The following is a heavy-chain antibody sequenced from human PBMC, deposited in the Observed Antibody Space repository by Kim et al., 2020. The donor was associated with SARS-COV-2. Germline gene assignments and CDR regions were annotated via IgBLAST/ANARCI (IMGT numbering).Heavy chain of an antibody. CDR3: ARDIVENYYDSSEFDY. CDR2: INTNTGNP. D-gene: IGHD3-22*01. Sequence: ASVKVSCKASGYTFTSYAMNWVRQAPGQGLEWMGWINTNTGNPTYAQGFTGRFVFSLDTSVSTAYLQISSLKAEVTAVYYCARDIVENYYDSSEFDYWGQGTLVTVSS. CDR1: GYTFTSYA. J-gene: IGHJ4*02. V-gene: IGHV7-4-1*02.